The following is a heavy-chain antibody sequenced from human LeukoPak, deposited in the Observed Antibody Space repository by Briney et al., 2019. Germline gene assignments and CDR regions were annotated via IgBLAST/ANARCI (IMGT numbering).Heavy chain of an antibody. J-gene: IGHJ4*02. CDR3: AKQMSTVTFTPFDY. D-gene: IGHD3-16*01. CDR2: IWYDGSNK. CDR1: GFTFSNYG. V-gene: IGHV3-33*06. Sequence: GGSLRLSCAASGFTFSNYGMHWVRQTPGKGLEWVAVIWYDGSNKHYTDSVKGRFTISRDNSKNTLYLQMNSLRADDTAVYYCAKQMSTVTFTPFDYWGQGTLVTVSS.